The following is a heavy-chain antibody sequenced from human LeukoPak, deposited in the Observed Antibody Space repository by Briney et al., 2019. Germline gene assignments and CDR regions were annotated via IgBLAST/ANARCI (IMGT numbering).Heavy chain of an antibody. Sequence: RASETLSLTCTVSGGSISGYFWTWIRQPAGKELEWIGRVYTSGTTYYNPSLESRVTISLDTFNNQFSLRVTSVTAADTAIYYCARGTEKTRISGYYSLDHWGRGLLVTVSS. D-gene: IGHD3-22*01. J-gene: IGHJ4*02. CDR2: VYTSGTT. CDR3: ARGTEKTRISGYYSLDH. CDR1: GGSISGYF. V-gene: IGHV4-4*07.